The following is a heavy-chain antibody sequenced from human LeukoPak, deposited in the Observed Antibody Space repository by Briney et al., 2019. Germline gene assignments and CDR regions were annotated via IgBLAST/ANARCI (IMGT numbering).Heavy chain of an antibody. CDR1: GFTFGDYA. Sequence: SGGSLRLSCTASGFTFGDYAMSWVRQAPGKGLEWVGFIRSKAYGGTTDYAAPVKGRFTISRDDSKNTLYLQMNSLKTEDTAVYYCTTPSGYLPDDAFDIWGQGTMVTVSS. CDR2: IRSKAYGGTT. J-gene: IGHJ3*02. D-gene: IGHD3-22*01. V-gene: IGHV3-49*04. CDR3: TTPSGYLPDDAFDI.